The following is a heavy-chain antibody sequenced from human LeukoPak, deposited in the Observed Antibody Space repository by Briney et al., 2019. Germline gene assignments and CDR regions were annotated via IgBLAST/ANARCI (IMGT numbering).Heavy chain of an antibody. CDR2: IKTNSGGT. CDR3: ARADRLHGGPYLIGP. D-gene: IGHD2-21*01. V-gene: IGHV1-2*02. CDR1: GYSFTDYY. Sequence: ASVKASCKTSGYSFTDYYMHWERQAPGQGLEWMGWIKTNSGGTSCAQMFQGRVTMTRDTSISTVYMEVSGLTSVDTAIYYCARADRLHGGPYLIGPWGQGTLVTVSS. J-gene: IGHJ5*02.